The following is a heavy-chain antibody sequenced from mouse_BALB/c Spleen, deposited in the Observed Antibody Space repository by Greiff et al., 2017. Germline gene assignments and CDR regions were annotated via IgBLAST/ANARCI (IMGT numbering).Heavy chain of an antibody. J-gene: IGHJ4*01. V-gene: IGHV1-67*01. CDR2: ISTYNGNT. D-gene: IGHD1-1*01. Sequence: VQRVESGPEVVRPGVSVKISCKGSGYTFTDYAMHWVKQSHAKRLEWIGVISTYNGNTNYNQKFKGKATLTVDKSSSTAYMELARLTSEDTAIYYCARNGYYGSSYGKAMDYWGQGTSVTVSS. CDR3: ARNGYYGSSYGKAMDY. CDR1: GYTFTDYA.